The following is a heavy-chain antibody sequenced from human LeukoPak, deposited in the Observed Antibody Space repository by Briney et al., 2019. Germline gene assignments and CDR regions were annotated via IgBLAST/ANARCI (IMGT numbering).Heavy chain of an antibody. CDR3: ASKGDYGRVY. J-gene: IGHJ4*02. D-gene: IGHD4-17*01. V-gene: IGHV3-30*03. CDR1: GFTFKSYG. CDR2: ISHDGSNK. Sequence: GGSLRLSCVASGFTFKSYGMHWVRQAPGKGLEWVAVISHDGSNKYYADSVKGRFTISKESSQNRLYLQMNSLRVEDTAVYYCASKGDYGRVYWGQGTLVTVSS.